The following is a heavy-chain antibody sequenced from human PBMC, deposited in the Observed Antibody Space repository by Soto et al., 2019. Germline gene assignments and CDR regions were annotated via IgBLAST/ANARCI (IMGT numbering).Heavy chain of an antibody. CDR2: IYYSGST. D-gene: IGHD3-9*01. CDR1: GGSISSYY. CDR3: ARGILTPKNYYYYYYMDV. J-gene: IGHJ6*03. Sequence: QVQLQESGPGLVKPSETLSLTCTVSGGSISSYYWSWIRQPPGKGLEWIGYIYYSGSTNYNPSLKSRFTISVDTSKNQFSLKLSSVTAADTAVYYCARGILTPKNYYYYYYMDVWGKGTTVTVSS. V-gene: IGHV4-59*01.